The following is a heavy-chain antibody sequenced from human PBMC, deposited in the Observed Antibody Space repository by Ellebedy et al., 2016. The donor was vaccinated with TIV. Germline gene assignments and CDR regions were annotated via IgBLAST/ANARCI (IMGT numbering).Heavy chain of an antibody. V-gene: IGHV4-4*07. D-gene: IGHD6-6*01. CDR3: AREYSSSSGKVFDY. CDR1: GDSISSYY. Sequence: GSLRLXCTVSGDSISSYYWIWIRQPAGKGLEWIGRIHSGGSTNYNPSLKSRLTMSLDTSKNQFSLKLSSVTAADTAVYYCAREYSSSSGKVFDYWGQGTLVTVSS. J-gene: IGHJ4*02. CDR2: IHSGGST.